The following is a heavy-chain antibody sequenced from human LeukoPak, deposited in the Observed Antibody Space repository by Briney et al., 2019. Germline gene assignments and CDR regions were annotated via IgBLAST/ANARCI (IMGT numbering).Heavy chain of an antibody. CDR2: IYYTGST. V-gene: IGHV4-59*01. CDR1: GGSISSYY. J-gene: IGHJ5*02. CDR3: ARDTMVRGVINWFDP. Sequence: SETLSLTCTISGGSISSYYWSWIRQPPGKGLEWIGYIYYTGSTNHNPSLKSRVTISVDTSKNQFSLKLSSVTAADTAVYYCARDTMVRGVINWFDPWGQGTLVTVSS. D-gene: IGHD3-10*01.